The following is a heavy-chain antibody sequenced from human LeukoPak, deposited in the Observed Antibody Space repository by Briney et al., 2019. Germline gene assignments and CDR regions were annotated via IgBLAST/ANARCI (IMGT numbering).Heavy chain of an antibody. CDR1: GFTFSSYW. CDR3: ARGYTGTLDY. CDR2: INSDGSTT. V-gene: IGHV3-74*01. J-gene: IGHJ4*02. D-gene: IGHD2-2*02. Sequence: PEGSLRLSCAASGFTFSSYWMHWVRQVPGKGLVWVSRINSDGSTTGYADSVKGRFTISRDNAKNTLYLQVNSLRAEDTAVYYCARGYTGTLDYWGQGTLVTVSS.